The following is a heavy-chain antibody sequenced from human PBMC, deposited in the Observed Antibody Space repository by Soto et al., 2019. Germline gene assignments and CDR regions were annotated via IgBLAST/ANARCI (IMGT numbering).Heavy chain of an antibody. J-gene: IGHJ6*02. CDR3: ARASGFSSTWEDYYFDGMDV. Sequence: QVQLVQSGAEVKKPGSSVKVSCKASGGSFSNCAFSWVRQAPGQGLEWMGGIIPIYGTTNSAQKFQGRVTITADESTRTAYMELNSLTSKDTAVYYCARASGFSSTWEDYYFDGMDVWGQGTTVTVSS. CDR1: GGSFSNCA. CDR2: IIPIYGTT. D-gene: IGHD6-13*01. V-gene: IGHV1-69*01.